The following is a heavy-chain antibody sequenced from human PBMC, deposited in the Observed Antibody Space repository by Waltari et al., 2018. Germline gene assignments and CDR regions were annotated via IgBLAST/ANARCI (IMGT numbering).Heavy chain of an antibody. CDR1: GFTFSNQAIT. D-gene: IGHD1-26*01. J-gene: IGHJ4*02. V-gene: IGHV4-39*01. Sequence: QLVESGGALLQPGGSLRLYCATSGFTFSNQAITWVRQAPGKGLEWIGSIYYSGSTYYNPSLKSRVTISVDTSKNQFSLKLSSVTAADTAVYYCARRMGATASYYFDYWGQGTLVTVSS. CDR2: IYYSGST. CDR3: ARRMGATASYYFDY.